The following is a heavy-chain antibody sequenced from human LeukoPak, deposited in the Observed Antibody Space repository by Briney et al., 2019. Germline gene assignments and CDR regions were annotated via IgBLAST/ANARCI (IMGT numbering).Heavy chain of an antibody. J-gene: IGHJ4*02. D-gene: IGHD5-18*01. CDR3: ANNPPGNIYGKWAY. V-gene: IGHV3-74*01. CDR1: GFSFSSYW. Sequence: QTGGSLRLSCAASGFSFSSYWMHWVRQAPGKGLVWVSRINGDGSSTSYADSVKGRFAISRDNAKNTLYLQMSSLRADDTAVYYCANNPPGNIYGKWAYWGQGTLVTVSS. CDR2: INGDGSST.